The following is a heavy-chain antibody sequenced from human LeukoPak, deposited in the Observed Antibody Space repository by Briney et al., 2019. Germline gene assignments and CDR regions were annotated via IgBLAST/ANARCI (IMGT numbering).Heavy chain of an antibody. V-gene: IGHV3-23*01. CDR3: ARHISSSRCDAFNI. J-gene: IGHJ3*02. Sequence: GGSLRLSCAASGFTFSSYAMSWVRQAPGKGLEWVSTISGSGGSTYYADSVKGRFTISRENSKNTLSLKMKSLRAEDPAVYYRARHISSSRCDAFNIWGQGTMVTVSS. CDR1: GFTFSSYA. CDR2: ISGSGGST. D-gene: IGHD2-2*01.